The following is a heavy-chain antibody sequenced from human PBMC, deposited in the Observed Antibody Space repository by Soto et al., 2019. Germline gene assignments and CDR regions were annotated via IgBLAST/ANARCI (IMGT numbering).Heavy chain of an antibody. D-gene: IGHD3-9*01. CDR3: ARDHLHIRHILDSDCVDH. Sequence: QVQLLQSGAEVKKPGASVQVSCKASGYTFTNYGISWVRQAPGQGLEWMGWISSYNGNTNYAQKLQGRVTMTTDTSKSTAYMGLRSLRSDATAVYYCARDHLHIRHILDSDCVDHWVQGTLVTVSS. V-gene: IGHV1-18*01. CDR2: ISSYNGNT. J-gene: IGHJ5*02. CDR1: GYTFTNYG.